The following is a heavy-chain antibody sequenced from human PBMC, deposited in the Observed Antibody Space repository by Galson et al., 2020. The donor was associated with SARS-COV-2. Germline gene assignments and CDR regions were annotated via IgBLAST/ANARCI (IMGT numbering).Heavy chain of an antibody. Sequence: SETLSLTCTVSGGSISSGGYYWSWIRQHPGKGLEWIGYIYYSGSTYYNPSLKSRVTISVDTSNNQFSLKLSSVTAADTAVYYCARVEADYGGNSPLFDYWGQGTLVTVSS. D-gene: IGHD4-17*01. J-gene: IGHJ4*02. CDR1: GGSISSGGYY. V-gene: IGHV4-31*03. CDR2: IYYSGST. CDR3: ARVEADYGGNSPLFDY.